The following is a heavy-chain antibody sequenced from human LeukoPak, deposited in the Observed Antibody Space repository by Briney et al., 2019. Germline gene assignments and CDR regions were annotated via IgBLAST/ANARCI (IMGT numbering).Heavy chain of an antibody. V-gene: IGHV3-74*01. CDR3: ARQNRWINFDY. J-gene: IGHJ4*02. CDR1: GFTFSNYW. CDR2: IYNDGSST. D-gene: IGHD2/OR15-2a*01. Sequence: GGSLRLSCAASGFTFSNYWMHWVRQAPGKGLVWVSRIYNDGSSTTYADSVKGRFTISRDNAKSTLYLQMNSLRAEDTAVYYCARQNRWINFDYWGQGTLVTVSS.